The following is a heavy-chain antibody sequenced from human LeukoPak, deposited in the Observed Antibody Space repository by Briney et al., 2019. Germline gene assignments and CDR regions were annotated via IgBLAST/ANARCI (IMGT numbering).Heavy chain of an antibody. D-gene: IGHD6-19*01. CDR3: AKGWRRSGWFYCDY. J-gene: IGHJ4*02. CDR1: GFTFSSYA. Sequence: GGSLRLSCAASGFTFSSYAMSWVRQAPGKGLEWVSTISGSGGNTYYADSVKGRFTISRDNSKNTLYLQMNSLRAADTAVYYFAKGWRRSGWFYCDYWGQGTLVTVSS. CDR2: ISGSGGNT. V-gene: IGHV3-23*01.